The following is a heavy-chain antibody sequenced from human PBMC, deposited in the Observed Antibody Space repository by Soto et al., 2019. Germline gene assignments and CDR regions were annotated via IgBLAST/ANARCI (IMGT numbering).Heavy chain of an antibody. CDR1: GFTFSSYA. Sequence: QVQLVESGGGVVQPGRSLRLSCAASGFTFSSYAMYWVHQAPGKGLEWVALISHDGSNKYYADSVKGRFTISRDNSKNTLYLQMNSLRTEDTSVYYCGRCSSTSCHLGADYWGQGTLVTVSS. V-gene: IGHV3-30-3*01. CDR3: GRCSSTSCHLGADY. D-gene: IGHD2-2*01. CDR2: ISHDGSNK. J-gene: IGHJ4*02.